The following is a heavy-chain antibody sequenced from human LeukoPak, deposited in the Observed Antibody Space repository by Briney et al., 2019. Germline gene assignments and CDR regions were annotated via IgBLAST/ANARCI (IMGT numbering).Heavy chain of an antibody. CDR2: ISHSGST. Sequence: SETLSLTCAVSGYSISSGYYWGWIRQPPGKGLGRVVSISHSGSTFYNPSLKSRVTISVDTSKNQFSLKLSSVTAADTAVYYCARHPDSSGYYIGYWGQGTLVTVSS. D-gene: IGHD3-22*01. V-gene: IGHV4-38-2*01. CDR1: GYSISSGYY. CDR3: ARHPDSSGYYIGY. J-gene: IGHJ4*02.